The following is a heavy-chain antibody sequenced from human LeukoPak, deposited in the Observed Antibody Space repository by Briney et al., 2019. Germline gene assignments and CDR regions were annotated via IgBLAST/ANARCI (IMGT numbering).Heavy chain of an antibody. CDR3: AKERSRGGDCLDY. D-gene: IGHD2-21*02. Sequence: GGSLRLSCAASGFTYSSYAMSWVRQAPGKGVEWVSAISVSGGSTYYADSVKGRFTISRDNSKNTLYLQMNSLRAEETAVYYCAKERSRGGDCLDYWGQGTLVTVSS. V-gene: IGHV3-23*01. J-gene: IGHJ4*02. CDR1: GFTYSSYA. CDR2: ISVSGGST.